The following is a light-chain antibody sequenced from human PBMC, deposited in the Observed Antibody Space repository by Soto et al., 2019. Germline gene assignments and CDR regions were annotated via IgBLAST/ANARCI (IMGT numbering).Light chain of an antibody. J-gene: IGKJ4*01. CDR3: QQYNKLPPHT. Sequence: EIVMKKSPATLSVSPGDRATLSCRASQSVSTNLAWYQQKPGQAPRLLIYGASTRATGVAARFSGSGSGTDFTLTISSLQSEDFAVYYCQQYNKLPPHTFGGGTMVDVK. CDR1: QSVSTN. CDR2: GAS. V-gene: IGKV3-15*01.